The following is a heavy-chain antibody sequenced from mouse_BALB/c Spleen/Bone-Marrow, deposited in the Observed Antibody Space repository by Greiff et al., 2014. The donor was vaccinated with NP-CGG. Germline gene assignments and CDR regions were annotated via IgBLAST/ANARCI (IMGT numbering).Heavy chain of an antibody. CDR2: IHPYNDGT. CDR3: ARTILGYYFDY. Sequence: EVQGVESGPEPVKPGASVKMSCKASGYTFTSYVMHWVKQKPGQGLEWIGYIHPYNDGTKYNERFKGKATLTSDKSSSTAYMELSSLTSEDSAVYYCARTILGYYFDYWGQGTTLTVSS. D-gene: IGHD2-10*02. CDR1: GYTFTSYV. J-gene: IGHJ2*01. V-gene: IGHV1-14*01.